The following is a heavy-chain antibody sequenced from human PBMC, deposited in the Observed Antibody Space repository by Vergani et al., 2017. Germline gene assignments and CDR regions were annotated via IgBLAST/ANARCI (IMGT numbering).Heavy chain of an antibody. CDR3: ARRDRQSSGWAQIDY. D-gene: IGHD6-19*01. V-gene: IGHV6-1*01. Sequence: QVRLQESGPGLVKPSQTLPLTCAISGDSVSSNTAPWNWITQSPSRGLEWLGRTYYRSKWYNDYAVSVKSRITINPDTSKNQFSLQLNSVTPEDTAVYDCARRDRQSSGWAQIDYWGQGTLVTVSS. J-gene: IGHJ4*02. CDR2: TYYRSKWYN. CDR1: GDSVSSNTAP.